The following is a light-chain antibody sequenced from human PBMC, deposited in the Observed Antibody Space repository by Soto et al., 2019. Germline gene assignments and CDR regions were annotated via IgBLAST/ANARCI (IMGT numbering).Light chain of an antibody. CDR2: GAS. J-gene: IGKJ1*01. V-gene: IGKV3-15*01. Sequence: EIVMTQSPATLSVSPGGGATLSCRASQSVSSNLAWYQQKPGQAPRLLIYGASIRATGIPGRFSGSGSGTEFTLTISSLQSEDFAVYFCQQYNNWWTFGQGTKVEIK. CDR1: QSVSSN. CDR3: QQYNNWWT.